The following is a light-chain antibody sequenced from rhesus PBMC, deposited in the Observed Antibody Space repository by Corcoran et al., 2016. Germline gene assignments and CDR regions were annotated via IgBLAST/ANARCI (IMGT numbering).Light chain of an antibody. V-gene: IGKV2-104*02. J-gene: IGKJ4*01. CDR2: EVS. CDR1: QSLLDSEDGNTY. CDR3: MQALEFPLT. Sequence: DVVMTQTPLSLPVTPGEPASISCRSSQSLLDSEDGNTYLDWYLHRPGQSPQLLIYEVSNRASGVPDRFSGSGSDTDFTLKISRVEAEDVGVYYCMQALEFPLTFGGGTKVEIK.